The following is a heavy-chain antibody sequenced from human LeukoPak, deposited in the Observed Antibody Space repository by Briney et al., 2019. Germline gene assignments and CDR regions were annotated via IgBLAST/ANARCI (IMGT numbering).Heavy chain of an antibody. CDR1: GFTFDDYA. J-gene: IGHJ4*02. Sequence: TGGSLRLSCAASGFTFDDYAMHWVRQAPGKGLEWVSGISWNSGSIGYADSVKGRFTISRDNAKNSLYLQMNSLRAEDTALYYCAKGVLGATEYYFDYWGQGTLVTVSS. CDR2: ISWNSGSI. V-gene: IGHV3-9*01. CDR3: AKGVLGATEYYFDY. D-gene: IGHD1-26*01.